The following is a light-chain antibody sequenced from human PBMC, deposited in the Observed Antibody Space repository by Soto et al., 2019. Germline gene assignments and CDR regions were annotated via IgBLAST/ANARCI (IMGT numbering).Light chain of an antibody. Sequence: IVMTQSPATLSVFPGERATLSCRASQSISNNLAWLQQKPGQAPTLLIYASSTRASGVPARFSGSGSGTDFTLTISCLQLENLAVYYCHQYNNWSPMHTCGQGTKLEIK. CDR1: QSISNN. CDR3: HQYNNWSPMHT. J-gene: IGKJ2*01. V-gene: IGKV3-15*01. CDR2: ASS.